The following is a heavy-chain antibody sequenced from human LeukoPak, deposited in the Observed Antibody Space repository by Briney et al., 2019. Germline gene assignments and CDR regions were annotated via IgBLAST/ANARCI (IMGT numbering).Heavy chain of an antibody. D-gene: IGHD3-10*01. Sequence: GGSLRLSCAASGFTVSSNYMSWVRQAPGKGLEWVSVIYSGGSTYYADSVKGRLTISRDNSKNTLYLQMNSLRAEDTAVYYCAREKAMVRGVISWYFDLWGRGTLVTVSS. CDR2: IYSGGST. CDR3: AREKAMVRGVISWYFDL. J-gene: IGHJ2*01. CDR1: GFTVSSNY. V-gene: IGHV3-53*01.